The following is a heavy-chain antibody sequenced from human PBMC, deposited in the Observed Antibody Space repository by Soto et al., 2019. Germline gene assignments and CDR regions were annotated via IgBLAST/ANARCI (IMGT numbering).Heavy chain of an antibody. V-gene: IGHV3-23*01. CDR3: AKGSAVAGKANYYGMDV. CDR1: GFTFSSYA. Sequence: GGSLRLSCAASGFTFSSYAMSWVRQAPGKGLEWVSAISGSGGSTYYADSVKGRFTISRDNSKNTLYLQMNSLRAEDAAVYYCAKGSAVAGKANYYGMDVWGQGTTVTVSS. D-gene: IGHD6-19*01. J-gene: IGHJ6*02. CDR2: ISGSGGST.